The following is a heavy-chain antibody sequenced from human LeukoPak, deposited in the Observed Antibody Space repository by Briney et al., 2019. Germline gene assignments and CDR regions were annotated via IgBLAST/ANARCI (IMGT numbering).Heavy chain of an antibody. D-gene: IGHD1-26*01. V-gene: IGHV4-38-2*02. J-gene: IGHJ4*02. CDR3: ARELMGATCADY. Sequence: SETLSLTCTVSGYSISSGYYWGWIRQPPGKGLEWIGSIYHSGSTYYNPSLKSRVTISVDTSKNQFSLKLSSVTAADTAVYYCARELMGATCADYWGQGTLVTVSS. CDR2: IYHSGST. CDR1: GYSISSGYY.